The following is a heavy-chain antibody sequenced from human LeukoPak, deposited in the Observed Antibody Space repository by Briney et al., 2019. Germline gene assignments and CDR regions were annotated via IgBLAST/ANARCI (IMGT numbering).Heavy chain of an antibody. V-gene: IGHV4-59*01. J-gene: IGHJ4*02. CDR2: IHYSGST. D-gene: IGHD1-26*01. CDR3: ARGINVGATSR. CDR1: GDSLGNYY. Sequence: SETLSRTCTVSGDSLGNYYWSWVRQSPGKGLEWIGCIHYSGSTKYNPSLKSRASISVDTSRIQFSLEVTSVTAADTAVYFCARGINVGATSRWGQGTLVTVSS.